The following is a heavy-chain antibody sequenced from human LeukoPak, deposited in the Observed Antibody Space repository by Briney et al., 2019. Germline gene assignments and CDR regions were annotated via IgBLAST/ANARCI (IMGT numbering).Heavy chain of an antibody. D-gene: IGHD3-10*01. CDR3: ARGRKLWLRYYFDY. J-gene: IGHJ4*02. CDR1: GGSFSGYY. CDR2: INHSGST. V-gene: IGHV4-34*01. Sequence: PSETLSLTCAVYGGSFSGYYWSRIRQPPGKGLEWIGEINHSGSTNYNPSLKSRVTISVDTSKNQFSLKLSSVTAADTAVYYCARGRKLWLRYYFDYWGQGTLVTVSS.